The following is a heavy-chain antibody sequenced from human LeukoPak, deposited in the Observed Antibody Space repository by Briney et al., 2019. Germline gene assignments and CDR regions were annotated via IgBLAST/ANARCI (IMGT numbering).Heavy chain of an antibody. CDR1: GFTFSDYY. V-gene: IGHV3-11*01. CDR3: ARDRRSSGYYFDY. CDR2: ISNTGGTI. J-gene: IGHJ4*02. Sequence: GGSLSLSYAASGFTFSDYYMTWIRQAPGKGLEWVSYISNTGGTIYYADSVKGRFTISRDNAKNSLFLQMNSLRAEDTAVYYCARDRRSSGYYFDYWGQGTLVTVSS. D-gene: IGHD3-22*01.